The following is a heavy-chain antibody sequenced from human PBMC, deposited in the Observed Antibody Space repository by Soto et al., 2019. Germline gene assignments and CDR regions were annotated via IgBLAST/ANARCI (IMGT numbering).Heavy chain of an antibody. D-gene: IGHD3-10*01. CDR2: ISSSGNTI. J-gene: IGHJ4*02. CDR1: GFTFSDYY. Sequence: QVQLVESGGGLVKPGGSLRLSCAASGFTFSDYYMSWIRQAPGTGLEWLSYISSSGNTIYYADSVKGRFTISRDNSKNSRHLQMNSLRVEDTAVYSCATTGGGRQYYFYYWGQGSLVTVSS. V-gene: IGHV3-11*01. CDR3: ATTGGGRQYYFYY.